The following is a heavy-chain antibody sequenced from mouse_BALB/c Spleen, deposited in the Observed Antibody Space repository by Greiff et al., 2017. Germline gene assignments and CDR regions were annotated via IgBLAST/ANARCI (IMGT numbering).Heavy chain of an antibody. V-gene: IGHV1S22*01. Sequence: LQQPGSELVRPGASVKLSCKASGYTFTSYWMHWVKQRPGQGLEWIGNIYPGSGSTNYDEKFKSKATLTVDTSSSTAYMQLSSLTSEDSAVYYCTRSHYYGSSYFDYWGQGTTLTVSS. D-gene: IGHD1-1*01. CDR1: GYTFTSYW. CDR3: TRSHYYGSSYFDY. CDR2: IYPGSGST. J-gene: IGHJ2*01.